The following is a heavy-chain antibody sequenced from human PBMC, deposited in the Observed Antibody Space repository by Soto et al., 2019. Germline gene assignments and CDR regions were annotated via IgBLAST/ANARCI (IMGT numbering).Heavy chain of an antibody. D-gene: IGHD2-8*01. J-gene: IGHJ3*02. CDR1: GGSISSYY. V-gene: IGHV4-59*08. CDR3: ARRSRAVCGFSI. CDR2: IYYSGST. Sequence: SETLSLTCTLSGGSISSYYSSWNRPPPGKGLEWIGYIYYSGSTNYNPSLKSRVTISVDTSKNQFALKLSYVSAGDTAVYYCARRSRAVCGFSIWGQGTMVTVSS.